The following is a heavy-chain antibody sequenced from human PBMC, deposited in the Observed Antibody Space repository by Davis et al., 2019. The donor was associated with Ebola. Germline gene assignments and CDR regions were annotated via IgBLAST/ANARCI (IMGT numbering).Heavy chain of an antibody. CDR2: ISVFNGDT. CDR1: GYTFRSYG. D-gene: IGHD1-1*01. J-gene: IGHJ6*02. Sequence: AASVKVSCKASGYTFRSYGISWVRQAPGQGLEWMGWISVFNGDTNYGQKVQGRVTMTTDTSTTTVYMELRSLRSDDTAVYYCARDRGNWNDYHYYGLDVWGQGTTVTVSS. CDR3: ARDRGNWNDYHYYGLDV. V-gene: IGHV1-18*01.